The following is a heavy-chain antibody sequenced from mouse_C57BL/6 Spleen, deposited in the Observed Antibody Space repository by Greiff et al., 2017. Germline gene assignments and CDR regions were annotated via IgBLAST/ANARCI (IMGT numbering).Heavy chain of an antibody. J-gene: IGHJ1*03. Sequence: QVQLQQSGAELVRPGASVTLSCKASGYTFTDYEMHWVKQTPVHGLEWIGAIDPETGGTAYNQKFKGKAILTADKSSSTAYMELRSLTSEDSAVYYCTRRALTGYWYFDVWGTGTTVTVSS. CDR3: TRRALTGYWYFDV. CDR1: GYTFTDYE. V-gene: IGHV1-15*01. CDR2: IDPETGGT. D-gene: IGHD4-1*01.